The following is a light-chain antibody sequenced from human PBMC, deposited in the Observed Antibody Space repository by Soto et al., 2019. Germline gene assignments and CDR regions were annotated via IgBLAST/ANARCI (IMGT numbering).Light chain of an antibody. V-gene: IGLV2-11*01. CDR3: CSYAGSYTLGV. Sequence: LTQPRSVSGSPGQSVTISCTGTSSDVGGYNYVSWYQQHPGKAPKLMIYDVSKRPSGVPDRFSGSKSGNTASLTISGLQAEDEADYYCCSYAGSYTLGVFGTGTKLTVL. CDR2: DVS. J-gene: IGLJ1*01. CDR1: SSDVGGYNY.